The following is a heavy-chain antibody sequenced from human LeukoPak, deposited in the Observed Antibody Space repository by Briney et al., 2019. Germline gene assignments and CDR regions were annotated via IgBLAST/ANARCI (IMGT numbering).Heavy chain of an antibody. J-gene: IGHJ4*02. CDR2: ISSSGGST. Sequence: QPGGSLRPSCAASGFTFGSYAMSWVRQAPGKGLEWVSSISSSGGSTYYGDSVKGRFTISRDNSKDTLYLQMNSLRAEDTALYYCVVLGDSSGWYNDYWGQGTLVTVSS. CDR3: VVLGDSSGWYNDY. CDR1: GFTFGSYA. D-gene: IGHD6-19*01. V-gene: IGHV3-23*01.